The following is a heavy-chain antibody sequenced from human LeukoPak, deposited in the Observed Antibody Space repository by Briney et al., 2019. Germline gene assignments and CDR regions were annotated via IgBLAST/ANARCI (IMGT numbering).Heavy chain of an antibody. CDR2: ITTGSSYI. J-gene: IGHJ5*02. CDR1: GFTFSSYA. V-gene: IGHV3-21*01. CDR3: VRDPAAAGTVWFDP. D-gene: IGHD6-13*01. Sequence: GGSLRLSCAASGFTFSSYAMNWVRQAPGKGLEWVSSITTGSSYIYYADSVKGRFTISRDNAKNLLHLQMNNLRAEDTAVYYCVRDPAAAGTVWFDPWGQGTLVTVSS.